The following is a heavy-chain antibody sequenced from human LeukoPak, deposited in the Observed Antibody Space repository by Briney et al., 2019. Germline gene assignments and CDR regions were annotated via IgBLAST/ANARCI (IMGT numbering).Heavy chain of an antibody. CDR2: ISYDGGDK. CDR1: TFIFSSYA. V-gene: IGHV3-30*04. J-gene: IGHJ5*02. CDR3: AREEEFYGSESGGNWFDP. D-gene: IGHD3-10*01. Sequence: PGGSLRLSCAASTFIFSSYAMHWVRQAPGKRLEWVAVISYDGGDKYYADSVKGRFTISRDNSRNTLYLQMNSLRAEDTAVYYCAREEEFYGSESGGNWFDPWGQGTLVTVSS.